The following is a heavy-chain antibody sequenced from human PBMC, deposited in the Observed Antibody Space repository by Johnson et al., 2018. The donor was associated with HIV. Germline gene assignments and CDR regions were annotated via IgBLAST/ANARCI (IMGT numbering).Heavy chain of an antibody. V-gene: IGHV3-30*18. CDR3: AKHPDAFDI. CDR1: GFTFISYD. Sequence: QMQLVESGGGVGQPGRSLKVPCAASGFTFISYDTQWVRQAPGKGLEWVAVISYDGSNKYSADSVKGRFTISRDNSKNTLYLQMNSLRAEDTAVYYCAKHPDAFDIWGQGTMVTVSS. CDR2: ISYDGSNK. J-gene: IGHJ3*02.